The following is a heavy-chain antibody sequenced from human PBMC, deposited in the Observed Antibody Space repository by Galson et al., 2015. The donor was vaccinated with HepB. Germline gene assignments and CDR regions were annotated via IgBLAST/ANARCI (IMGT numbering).Heavy chain of an antibody. CDR2: IKSKTDGGTT. CDR3: TTDRYYYGMDV. CDR1: GFTFSNAW. J-gene: IGHJ6*02. Sequence: SLRLSCAASGFTFSNAWMNWVRQAPGKGLEWVGRIKSKTDGGTTNYAAPVKGRFTISRDDSKNTLYLQMNSLKTEDTAVYYCTTDRYYYGMDVWGQGTTVTVSS. V-gene: IGHV3-15*07.